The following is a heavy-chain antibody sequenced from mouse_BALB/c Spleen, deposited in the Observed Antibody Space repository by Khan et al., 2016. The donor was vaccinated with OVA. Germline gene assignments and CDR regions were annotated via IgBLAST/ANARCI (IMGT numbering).Heavy chain of an antibody. Sequence: QVQLQQSGAELVRPGASVKLSCKTSGYIFTSYWIHWVKQRSGQGLAWIARIYPGTGSTYYNEKFKGKATLTADKSSSTAYIQLSSLKSDCSSVYFCARSDYSITYAMDYCCQGTSVTVSS. D-gene: IGHD1-1*01. CDR2: IYPGTGST. CDR3: ARSDYSITYAMDY. V-gene: IGHV1S132*01. CDR1: GYIFTSYW. J-gene: IGHJ4*01.